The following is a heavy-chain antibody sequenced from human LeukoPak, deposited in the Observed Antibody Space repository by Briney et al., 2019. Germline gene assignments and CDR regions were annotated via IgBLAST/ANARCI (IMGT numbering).Heavy chain of an antibody. CDR3: ARAGASGWYAAGWFDP. V-gene: IGHV3-74*01. J-gene: IGHJ5*02. Sequence: GGSLRLSCAASGFPFNNYWIHWVRQAPGKGLMWVSSINTDGRTTRYAASVQGRFTISRDNAKNTLSLQMNSLRDDDTAVYYCARAGASGWYAAGWFDPWGQGTLVTVSS. D-gene: IGHD6-19*01. CDR1: GFPFNNYW. CDR2: INTDGRTT.